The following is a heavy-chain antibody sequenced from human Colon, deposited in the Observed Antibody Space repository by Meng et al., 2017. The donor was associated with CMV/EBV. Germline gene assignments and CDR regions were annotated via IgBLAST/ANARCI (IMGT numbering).Heavy chain of an antibody. CDR2: ISWNSASI. CDR1: GFTFDDYA. J-gene: IGHJ5*02. D-gene: IGHD1-1*01. Sequence: GGSLRLSCAASGFTFDDYAMHWVRQAPGKGPEWVAGISWNSASIDYADSVKGRFTISRDNAKNSLYLQMNSLRAEDTALYYCAKDSTTLPNTWFDPWGQGTLVTVSS. CDR3: AKDSTTLPNTWFDP. V-gene: IGHV3-9*01.